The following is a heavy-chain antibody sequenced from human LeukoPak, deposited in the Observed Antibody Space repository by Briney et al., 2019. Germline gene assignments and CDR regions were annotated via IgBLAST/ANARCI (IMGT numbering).Heavy chain of an antibody. CDR1: GGSISSGNYY. V-gene: IGHV4-61*02. D-gene: IGHD2-2*01. Sequence: SETLSLTCTVSGGSISSGNYYWSWIRQPAGKGLEWIGRIYTSGSTNYSPSLKSRVTISIDTSKNQFSLNLTSVTAADTAVYYCARGKDCSSISCYHDYFYMDVWGKGTTVTVSS. CDR2: IYTSGST. J-gene: IGHJ6*03. CDR3: ARGKDCSSISCYHDYFYMDV.